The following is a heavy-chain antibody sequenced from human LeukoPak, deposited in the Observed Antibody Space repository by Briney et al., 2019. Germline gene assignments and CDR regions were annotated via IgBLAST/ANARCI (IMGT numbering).Heavy chain of an antibody. CDR3: ARGLRFLEWLSIPPDY. J-gene: IGHJ4*02. Sequence: ASVKVSCKASGYTFTSYYMHWVRQAPGQGLEWMGIINPSGGSTSYAQKFQGRVTMTRDTSTSTVYMELSSLRSGDTAVYYCARGLRFLEWLSIPPDYWGQGTLVTVSS. D-gene: IGHD3-3*01. CDR2: INPSGGST. V-gene: IGHV1-46*01. CDR1: GYTFTSYY.